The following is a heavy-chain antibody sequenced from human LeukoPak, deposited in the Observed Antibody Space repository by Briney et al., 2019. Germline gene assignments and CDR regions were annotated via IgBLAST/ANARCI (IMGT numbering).Heavy chain of an antibody. CDR2: IFYTGIA. CDR3: ARHNAIADSQNAFDI. D-gene: IGHD6-13*01. Sequence: PSETLSLTCTVSGGSLSSYYWSWIRQPPGTGLEWIAYIFYTGIARYSPSLQSRVTISVDRSKNQLSLKLNSVTAADTAVYYCARHNAIADSQNAFDIWGQGTMVTVSS. CDR1: GGSLSSYY. V-gene: IGHV4-59*08. J-gene: IGHJ3*02.